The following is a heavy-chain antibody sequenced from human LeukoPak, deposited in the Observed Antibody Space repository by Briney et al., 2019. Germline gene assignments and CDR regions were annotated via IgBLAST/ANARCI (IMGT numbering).Heavy chain of an antibody. CDR3: AKDNDPRAYSANDSYDY. CDR2: ISNTGDSI. D-gene: IGHD5-12*01. Sequence: GGSLRLSCAASGFSFTTYAMSWVRQAPGKGLEWVSSISNTGDSIYHADSVKGRFTISRDNSKNTLFLQMNSLRAEDTAVYYCAKDNDPRAYSANDSYDYWGQGTLVTVSS. CDR1: GFSFTTYA. V-gene: IGHV3-23*01. J-gene: IGHJ4*02.